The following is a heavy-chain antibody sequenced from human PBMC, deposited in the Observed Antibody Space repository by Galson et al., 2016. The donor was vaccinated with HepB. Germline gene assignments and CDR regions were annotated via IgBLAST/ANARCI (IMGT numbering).Heavy chain of an antibody. CDR1: GGSISSSSYY. J-gene: IGHJ3*02. CDR3: ALPDVLTGSPSDAFDI. CDR2: IYYSGST. V-gene: IGHV4-39*01. Sequence: SETLSLTCTVSGGSISSSSYYWGWIRQPPGKGLEWIGSIYYSGSTYYNPSLQSRFIISADTAKNQFSLKLSSVTAADTAVYYCALPDVLTGSPSDAFDIWGRGTMVIVS. D-gene: IGHD3-9*01.